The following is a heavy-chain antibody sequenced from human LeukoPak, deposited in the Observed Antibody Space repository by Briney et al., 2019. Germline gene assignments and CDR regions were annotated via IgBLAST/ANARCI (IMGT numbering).Heavy chain of an antibody. Sequence: ASVKVSCKAPGYTFTGYYIHWVRQAPGQGLEWMGWINPNSGGTHYARKFQGRVTMTRDTSISTAYMELSRLRSDDTAVFYCARGSSGYQGYWGQGTLVTVSS. CDR2: INPNSGGT. V-gene: IGHV1-2*02. CDR1: GYTFTGYY. CDR3: ARGSSGYQGY. J-gene: IGHJ4*02. D-gene: IGHD5-12*01.